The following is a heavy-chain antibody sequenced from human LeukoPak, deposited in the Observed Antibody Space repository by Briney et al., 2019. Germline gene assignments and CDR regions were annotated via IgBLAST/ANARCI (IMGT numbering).Heavy chain of an antibody. J-gene: IGHJ6*02. CDR2: INHSGST. CDR3: ARGRIVVVPAASRRRGMDV. Sequence: NTSETLSLTCTVSGGSISSGGYYWSWIRQPPGKGLEWIGEINHSGSTNYNPSLKSRVTISVDTSKNQFSLKLSSVTAADTAVYYCARGRIVVVPAASRRRGMDVWGQGTTVTVSS. D-gene: IGHD2-2*01. CDR1: GGSISSGGYY. V-gene: IGHV4-39*07.